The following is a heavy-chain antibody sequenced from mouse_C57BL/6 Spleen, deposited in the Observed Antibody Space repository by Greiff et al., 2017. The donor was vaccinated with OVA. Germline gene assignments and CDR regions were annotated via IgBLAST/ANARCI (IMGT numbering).Heavy chain of an antibody. Sequence: DVKLVESGGGLVQPKGSLKLSCAASGFTFNTYAMHWVRQAPGKGLEWVARIRSKSSNYATYYADSVKDRFTISRDDSQSMLYLQMNNLKTEDTAMYYCVGVGVGLYYYAMDYWGQGTSVTVSS. CDR1: GFTFNTYA. CDR3: VGVGVGLYYYAMDY. CDR2: IRSKSSNYAT. V-gene: IGHV10-3*01. D-gene: IGHD4-1*01. J-gene: IGHJ4*01.